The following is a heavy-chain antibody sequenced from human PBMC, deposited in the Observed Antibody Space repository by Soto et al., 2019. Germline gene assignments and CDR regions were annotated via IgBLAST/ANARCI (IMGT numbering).Heavy chain of an antibody. D-gene: IGHD6-19*01. J-gene: IGHJ5*02. V-gene: IGHV4-39*01. Sequence: SETLSLTCTVSGGSISSSSYYWGWIRPPPGKGLEWIGSIYYSGSTYYNPSLKSRVTISVDTSKNQFSLKLSSVTAADTAVYYCASSSSGWYWFDPWGQGTLVTVSS. CDR2: IYYSGST. CDR1: GGSISSSSYY. CDR3: ASSSSGWYWFDP.